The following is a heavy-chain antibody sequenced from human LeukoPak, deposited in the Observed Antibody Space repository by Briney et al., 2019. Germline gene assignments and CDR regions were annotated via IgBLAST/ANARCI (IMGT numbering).Heavy chain of an antibody. Sequence: GGSLRLSCAASGFTFSSYAMSWVRQAPGKGLEWVSSISSSSSYIYYAGSVKGRFTISRDNAKNSLYLQMNSLRAEDTAVYYCARYMFRGPLVVAFDIGAQGTMVTVS. D-gene: IGHD3-10*01. J-gene: IGHJ3*02. CDR2: ISSSSSYI. CDR1: GFTFSSYA. CDR3: ARYMFRGPLVVAFDI. V-gene: IGHV3-21*01.